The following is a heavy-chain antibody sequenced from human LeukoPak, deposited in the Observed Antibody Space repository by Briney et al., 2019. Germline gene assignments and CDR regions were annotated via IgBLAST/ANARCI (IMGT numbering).Heavy chain of an antibody. Sequence: GSSVTVSCTASGGTFSSYAISWVRQAPGQGLEWMGGIIPIFGTANYAQKFQGRVTITADESTSTAYMELGSLRSADTAVYYCARVTTIPGDWFDPWGQGTLVTVSS. V-gene: IGHV1-69*01. CDR1: GGTFSSYA. CDR3: ARVTTIPGDWFDP. D-gene: IGHD5-24*01. J-gene: IGHJ5*02. CDR2: IIPIFGTA.